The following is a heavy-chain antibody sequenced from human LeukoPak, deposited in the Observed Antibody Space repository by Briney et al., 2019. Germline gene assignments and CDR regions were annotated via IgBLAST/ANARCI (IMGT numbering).Heavy chain of an antibody. CDR1: GGSIRSYY. D-gene: IGHD4-17*01. J-gene: IGHJ3*02. Sequence: SETLSLTCTVSGGSIRSYYWSWIRLPPGKGLEWIGYIYYSGITKYNPSLKSRVTISVDTSRNQVSLKLNSVTAADTAVYYCARRQDYADYDLGAFDIWGRGTMVTVSS. CDR2: IYYSGIT. V-gene: IGHV4-59*01. CDR3: ARRQDYADYDLGAFDI.